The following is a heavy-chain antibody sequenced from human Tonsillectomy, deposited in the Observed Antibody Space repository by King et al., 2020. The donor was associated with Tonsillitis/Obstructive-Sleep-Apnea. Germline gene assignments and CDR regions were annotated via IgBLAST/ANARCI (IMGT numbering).Heavy chain of an antibody. CDR3: AREGDDAFDI. V-gene: IGHV4-59*01. CDR1: GGSISSYY. D-gene: IGHD3-16*01. CDR2: IDYSGSS. J-gene: IGHJ3*02. Sequence: QLQESGPGLVTPSETLSLTRTVSGGSISSYYWSWIRQPPGKGLEWIGYIDYSGSSNYNPSLKSRVTMSVDTSKNQFSLRLSSVTAADTAVYYCAREGDDAFDIWGQGKMVTVSS.